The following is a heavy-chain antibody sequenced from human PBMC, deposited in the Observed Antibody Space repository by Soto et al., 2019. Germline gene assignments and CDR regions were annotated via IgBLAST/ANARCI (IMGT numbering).Heavy chain of an antibody. CDR2: MNPNSGNT. Sequence: ASVKVSCKASGYTFTRNYVHWVRQAPGQGLEWMGWMNPNSGNTGYAQKFQGRVTMTRNTSIRTAYIDLSSLSSDDTAVYYCARVMLGGHSDYWGQGTLVTVS. V-gene: IGHV1-8*01. CDR1: GYTFTRNY. D-gene: IGHD2-15*01. J-gene: IGHJ4*02. CDR3: ARVMLGGHSDY.